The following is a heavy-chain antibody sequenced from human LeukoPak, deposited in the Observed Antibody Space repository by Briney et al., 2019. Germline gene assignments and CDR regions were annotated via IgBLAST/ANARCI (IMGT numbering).Heavy chain of an antibody. Sequence: ASVKVSCTASGYTFTSYGISWVRQAPGQGLEWMGWISAYNGNTNYAQKLQGRVTMTTDTSTSTAYMELRSLRSDDTAVYYCARDLMPLSHYYYDSSGYDYWGQGTLVTVSS. CDR1: GYTFTSYG. CDR3: ARDLMPLSHYYYDSSGYDY. V-gene: IGHV1-18*04. D-gene: IGHD3-22*01. CDR2: ISAYNGNT. J-gene: IGHJ4*02.